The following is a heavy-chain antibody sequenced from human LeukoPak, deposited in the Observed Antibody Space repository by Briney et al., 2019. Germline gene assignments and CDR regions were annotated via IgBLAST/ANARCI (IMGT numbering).Heavy chain of an antibody. CDR1: GFTFRKYA. Sequence: PGGSLRLSCEGSGFTFRKYAMNWVRQAPGKGLEWVSAIGVSIDNTYYADSVKGRFIISRDNSRNTLHVQMSGLRVEDTAIYYCAKGEEAFDIWSQGTMVTVSS. J-gene: IGHJ3*02. V-gene: IGHV3-23*01. CDR2: IGVSIDNT. CDR3: AKGEEAFDI.